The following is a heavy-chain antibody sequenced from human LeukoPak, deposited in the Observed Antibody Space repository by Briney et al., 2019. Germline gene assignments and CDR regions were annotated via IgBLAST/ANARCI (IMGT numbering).Heavy chain of an antibody. D-gene: IGHD3-22*01. CDR3: AKSGAWDYYDAFDI. V-gene: IGHV3-9*01. CDR1: GFTFDDYA. Sequence: GGSLRLSCAASGFTFDDYAMHWVRQAPGKGLEWVSGISWNSGSIGYADSVKGRFTISRDNAKNSLYLQMNSLRAEDTALYYCAKSGAWDYYDAFDIWGQGTMVTVSS. CDR2: ISWNSGSI. J-gene: IGHJ3*02.